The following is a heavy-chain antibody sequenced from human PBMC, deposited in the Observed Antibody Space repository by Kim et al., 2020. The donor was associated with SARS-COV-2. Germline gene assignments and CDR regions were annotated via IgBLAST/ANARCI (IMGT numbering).Heavy chain of an antibody. D-gene: IGHD2-2*01. V-gene: IGHV6-1*01. CDR3: ARGSTTNYYYGMDV. J-gene: IGHJ6*02. Sequence: VSVKSRVTINPDTSKNQFSLHLNSVTPEDTAVYYCARGSTTNYYYGMDVWGQGTTVTVSS.